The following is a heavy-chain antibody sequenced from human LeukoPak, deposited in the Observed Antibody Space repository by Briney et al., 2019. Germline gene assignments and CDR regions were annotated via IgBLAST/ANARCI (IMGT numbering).Heavy chain of an antibody. CDR3: ARQAQDGTDNYFDP. CDR1: GGSISGHY. D-gene: IGHD1-14*01. CDR2: IWTSGIT. Sequence: PSVTLSLTCTVSGGSISGHYWSWIRQSPGRGLEWIGNIWTSGITKYNPSLNSRVTILIDTSKSQVYLKVRSMTAADTAVYYCARQAQDGTDNYFDPWGQGTLVTVSS. V-gene: IGHV4-4*09. J-gene: IGHJ5*02.